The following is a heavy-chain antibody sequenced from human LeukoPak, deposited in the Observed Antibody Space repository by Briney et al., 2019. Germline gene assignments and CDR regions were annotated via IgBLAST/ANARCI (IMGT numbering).Heavy chain of an antibody. CDR1: GFTVNNDY. J-gene: IGHJ5*02. CDR3: ARHDWFDP. Sequence: GGSLRLSCEVSGFTVNNDYMSWVRQAPGRGLEWVSVIYSGGNTYYTDSVKGRFTISRDISKNTVYLQMNSLRVEDTAVYYCARHDWFDPWGRGTLVTVSS. CDR2: IYSGGNT. V-gene: IGHV3-66*04.